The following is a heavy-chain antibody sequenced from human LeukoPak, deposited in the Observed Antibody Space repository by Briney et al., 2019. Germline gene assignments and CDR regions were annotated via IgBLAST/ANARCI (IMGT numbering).Heavy chain of an antibody. J-gene: IGHJ4*02. CDR3: AKGCGGSCYSEFDY. CDR2: ISSSGDSA. Sequence: GGSLRLSCAASGFTFSSYAMSWVRQAPGKGLEWVSLISSSGDSAYFADSVKGRFTISRDNSKNTLYLQMSSLRAEDTAIYYCAKGCGGSCYSEFDYWGQGTLVTVSS. V-gene: IGHV3-23*01. D-gene: IGHD2-15*01. CDR1: GFTFSSYA.